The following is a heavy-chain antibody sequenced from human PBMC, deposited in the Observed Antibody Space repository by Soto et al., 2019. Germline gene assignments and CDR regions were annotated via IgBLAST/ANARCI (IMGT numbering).Heavy chain of an antibody. CDR2: IYYSGST. CDR3: ARAGGWLQFGGMDV. J-gene: IGHJ6*02. D-gene: IGHD5-12*01. CDR1: GGSISSGDYY. Sequence: SETLSLTCTVSGGSISSGDYYWSWIRQPPGKGLEWIGYIYYSGSTYYNPSLKSRVTISVDTSKNQFSLKLSPVTAADTAVYYCARAGGWLQFGGMDVWGQGTTVTVSS. V-gene: IGHV4-30-4*01.